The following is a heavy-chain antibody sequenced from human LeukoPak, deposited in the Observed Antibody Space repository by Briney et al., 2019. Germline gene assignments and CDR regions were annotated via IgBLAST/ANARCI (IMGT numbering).Heavy chain of an antibody. CDR2: ISSSGITI. J-gene: IGHJ4*02. V-gene: IGHV3-48*03. Sequence: PGGSLRLSCVASGFTFSSYEMTWVRQAPGKGLEWVSYISSSGITIYYADSVKGRFTISRDNAKKSLYLEMNSLRAEDTALYYCARRRVTFVRGVDITSYYFDYWGQGTLVTVSS. CDR3: ARRRVTFVRGVDITSYYFDY. CDR1: GFTFSSYE. D-gene: IGHD3-10*01.